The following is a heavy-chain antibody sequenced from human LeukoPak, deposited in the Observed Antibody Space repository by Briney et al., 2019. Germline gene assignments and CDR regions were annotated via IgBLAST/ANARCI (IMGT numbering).Heavy chain of an antibody. CDR3: ARNTYGDYYYYGMDV. D-gene: IGHD4-17*01. Sequence: GGSLRLSCAASGFTFSSYSMNWVRQAPGKGPEWVSSISSSSSYIYYADSVKGRFTISRDNAKNSLYLQMNSLRAEDTAVYYCARNTYGDYYYYGMDVWGQGTTVTVSS. J-gene: IGHJ6*02. V-gene: IGHV3-21*01. CDR2: ISSSSSYI. CDR1: GFTFSSYS.